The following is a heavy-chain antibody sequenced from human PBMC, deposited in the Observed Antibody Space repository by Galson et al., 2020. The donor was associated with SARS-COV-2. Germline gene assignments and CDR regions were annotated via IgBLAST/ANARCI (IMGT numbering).Heavy chain of an antibody. J-gene: IGHJ3*02. D-gene: IGHD3-22*01. Sequence: SETLSLTSAVYGGSFSGYYWSWIRQPPGKGLEWIGEINHSGSTNYNPSLKSRVTISVDTSKNQFSLKLSSVTAADTAVYYCARAGADYYDSSGYYYGAFDIWGQGTMVTVSS. V-gene: IGHV4-34*01. CDR2: INHSGST. CDR3: ARAGADYYDSSGYYYGAFDI. CDR1: GGSFSGYY.